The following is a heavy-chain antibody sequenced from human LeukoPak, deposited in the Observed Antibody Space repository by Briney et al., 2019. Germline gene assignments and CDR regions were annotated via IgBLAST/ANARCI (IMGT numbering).Heavy chain of an antibody. D-gene: IGHD3-10*01. CDR2: IHPNTGDT. Sequence: ASVKASCKALGYSFRDHHVIWVRQAPGQGLEWMGWIHPNTGDTKFGQNFQGRLTMTWDTSISTAYLDLHGLTSDDTAVFYCSSHYGPGPVWGQGTLVTTSS. CDR3: SSHYGPGPV. V-gene: IGHV1-2*02. CDR1: GYSFRDHH. J-gene: IGHJ4*02.